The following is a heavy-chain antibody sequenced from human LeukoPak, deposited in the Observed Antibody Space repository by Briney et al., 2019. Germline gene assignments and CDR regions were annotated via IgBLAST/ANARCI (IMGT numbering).Heavy chain of an antibody. CDR2: IGTAADT. V-gene: IGHV3-13*01. D-gene: IGHD1-7*01. CDR1: GFTFSSYD. CDR3: ARGPIVGITETKGYFDY. Sequence: GGSLRLSCAASGFTFSSYDMHWVRQAPGRGLEWVSSIGTAADTYSPGSVKGRFTISRENAKNSLYLQKNSLRAGDTAVYYCARGPIVGITETKGYFDYWGQGILVTVSS. J-gene: IGHJ4*02.